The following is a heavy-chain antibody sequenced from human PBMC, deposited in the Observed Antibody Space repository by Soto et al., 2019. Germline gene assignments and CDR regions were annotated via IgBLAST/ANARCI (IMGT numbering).Heavy chain of an antibody. Sequence: QVQLQESGPGLVKPSQTLSLTCTVSGGSISSAAYYWSWIRQHPGKGLEWIGYISHSGSTSCTPSLSRRVIISADTSKNQFSLNLPSVPAADTAVYYCAREYTYGSNFFDCWGQGALVTVSS. CDR1: GGSISSAAYY. D-gene: IGHD5-18*01. CDR2: ISHSGST. CDR3: AREYTYGSNFFDC. V-gene: IGHV4-31*03. J-gene: IGHJ4*02.